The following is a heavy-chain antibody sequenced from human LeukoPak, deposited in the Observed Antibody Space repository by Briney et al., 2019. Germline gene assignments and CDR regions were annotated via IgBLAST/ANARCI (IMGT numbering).Heavy chain of an antibody. CDR3: AGDLGEFLRCFDY. CDR1: GFPFSIYG. Sequence: RSLRLSCAASGFPFSIYGMDGVGQAPGKGLEWVASIWYDGGNKYYADSGKGRFTISRDNSTDTLSLDMNSLRAEDTAVYYCAGDLGEFLRCFDYWGQGTLVTVSS. D-gene: IGHD2-21*01. CDR2: IWYDGGNK. J-gene: IGHJ4*01. V-gene: IGHV3-33*02.